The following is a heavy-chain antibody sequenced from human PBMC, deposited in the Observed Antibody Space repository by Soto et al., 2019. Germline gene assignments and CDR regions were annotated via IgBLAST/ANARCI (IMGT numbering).Heavy chain of an antibody. V-gene: IGHV1-2*04. CDR1: GYTFTAYY. D-gene: IGHD3-3*01. J-gene: IGHJ4*02. Sequence: QVQLVQSGAAVKKPGASVKVSCKASGYTFTAYYLHWVRQAPGQGLEWLGWSDPNSGDTKYAQNFEGWVTMTRDTSINTAYLDLSRLKNDDTAVYYCARTTYYYFWSGYSFDYWGQGTLVSVPS. CDR2: SDPNSGDT. CDR3: ARTTYYYFWSGYSFDY.